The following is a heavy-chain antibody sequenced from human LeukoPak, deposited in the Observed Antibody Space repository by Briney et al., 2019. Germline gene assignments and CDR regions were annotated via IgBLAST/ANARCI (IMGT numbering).Heavy chain of an antibody. CDR2: LRGDGET. V-gene: IGHV3-23*01. CDR3: AKASWVSSADAVL. CDR1: GFIFRDYA. Sequence: GGSLRLSCVASGFIFRDYAMSWVRQAPAGGLEWVSSLRGDGETFYTDSVKGRFTLSRDHSRNTVYLQLSNLRVEDTAVYYCAKASWVSSADAVLWGQGSLVTVS. D-gene: IGHD3-16*01. J-gene: IGHJ4*02.